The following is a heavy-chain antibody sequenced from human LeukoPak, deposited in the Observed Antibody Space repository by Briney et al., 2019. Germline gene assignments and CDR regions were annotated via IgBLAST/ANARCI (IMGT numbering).Heavy chain of an antibody. CDR1: GGSISGYY. Sequence: PSETLSLTCTVSGGSISGYYWSWIRQPPGKGLEWIGYIYYSGSTKYNPSLKSRVTISLDTSKNQFSLKLNSVTAADTAVYYCARQHGDYRPPYYYYMDVWGKGTTVTVSS. J-gene: IGHJ6*03. CDR2: IYYSGST. V-gene: IGHV4-59*08. D-gene: IGHD4-17*01. CDR3: ARQHGDYRPPYYYYMDV.